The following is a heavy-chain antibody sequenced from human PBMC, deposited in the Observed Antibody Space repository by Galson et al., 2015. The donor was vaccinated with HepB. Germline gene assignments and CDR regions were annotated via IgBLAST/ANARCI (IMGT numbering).Heavy chain of an antibody. J-gene: IGHJ3*02. CDR1: GFTFNHAW. CDR2: IKSNIDGVTT. Sequence: SLRLSCAASGFTFNHAWMVWVRQAPGQGLEWVGLIKSNIDGVTTDYAAPVKGRLSISRDDSKNTLYLQMNSLATEDTAVYYCATDVPLTGGGALNIWGQGTMVTVSS. CDR3: ATDVPLTGGGALNI. D-gene: IGHD3-16*01. V-gene: IGHV3-15*01.